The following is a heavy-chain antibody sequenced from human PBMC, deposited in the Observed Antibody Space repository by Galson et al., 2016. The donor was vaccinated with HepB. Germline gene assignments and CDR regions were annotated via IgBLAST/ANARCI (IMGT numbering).Heavy chain of an antibody. Sequence: SLRLSCAASGFIFSDYYMSWIRQAPGKGLEWVSFISSNGTYTNYADSVKGRFTISRDNAKNALYLQMNSLRIDDTAVYYCARGVDYWGQGTLVTVSS. J-gene: IGHJ4*02. V-gene: IGHV3-11*06. CDR3: ARGVDY. CDR2: ISSNGTYT. CDR1: GFIFSDYY.